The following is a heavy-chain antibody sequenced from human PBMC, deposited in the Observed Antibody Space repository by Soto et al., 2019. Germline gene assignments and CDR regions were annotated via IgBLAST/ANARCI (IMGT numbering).Heavy chain of an antibody. Sequence: GGSLRLSCAASGFTFSDYAMHWVRQAPGKGLEWVTVISFDGKNKYYAVSVKGRFTISRDDSKNTLYLQMNSLRTEDTAVYYCAREILPPYCSRDGYPYFDYWGEGA. D-gene: IGHD2-21*02. CDR3: AREILPPYCSRDGYPYFDY. V-gene: IGHV3-30*04. J-gene: IGHJ4*02. CDR1: GFTFSDYA. CDR2: ISFDGKNK.